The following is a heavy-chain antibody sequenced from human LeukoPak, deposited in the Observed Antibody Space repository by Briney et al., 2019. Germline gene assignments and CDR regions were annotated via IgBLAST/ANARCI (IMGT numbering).Heavy chain of an antibody. CDR2: IRQDGSEK. CDR3: ARSSGSRDY. CDR1: GFTFSSHW. Sequence: GGSLRLSCAASGFTFSSHWMSWVRQAPGKGLEWVANIRQDGSEKYYVDSVKGRFTISRDNAKNSLYLQMNSLRAEGTAVYYCARSSGSRDYWGQGTLVTVSS. V-gene: IGHV3-7*01. D-gene: IGHD1-26*01. J-gene: IGHJ4*02.